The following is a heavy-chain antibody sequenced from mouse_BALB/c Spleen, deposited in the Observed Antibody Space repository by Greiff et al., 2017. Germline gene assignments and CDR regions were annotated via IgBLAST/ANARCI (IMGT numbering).Heavy chain of an antibody. CDR3: ARGDYRYDGAMDY. D-gene: IGHD2-14*01. CDR2: IYPYNGGT. J-gene: IGHJ4*01. Sequence: VHVKQSGPELVKPGASVKISCKASGYTFTDYNMHWVKQSHGKSLEWIGYIYPYNGGTGYNQKFKSKATLTVDNSSSTAYMELRSLTSEDSAVYYCARGDYRYDGAMDYWGQGTSVTVSS. CDR1: GYTFTDYN. V-gene: IGHV1S29*02.